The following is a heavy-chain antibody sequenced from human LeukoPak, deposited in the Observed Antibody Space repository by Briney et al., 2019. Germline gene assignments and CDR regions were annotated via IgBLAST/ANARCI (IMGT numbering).Heavy chain of an antibody. D-gene: IGHD6-19*01. J-gene: IGHJ4*02. CDR2: ISNTGTYT. CDR3: ARDQQWGTAVEDY. CDR1: GFTFSDYY. Sequence: GGSLRLSCAVSGFTFSDYYMSWIRQAPGKGREWVSYISNTGTYTVYADSVKGRFTVSRDNAKNSLYLQMDRLRVEDTAVYYGARDQQWGTAVEDYWGQGTLVTVSS. V-gene: IGHV3-11*05.